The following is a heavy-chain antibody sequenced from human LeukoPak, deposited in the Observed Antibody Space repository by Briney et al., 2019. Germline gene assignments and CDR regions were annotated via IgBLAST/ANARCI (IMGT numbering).Heavy chain of an antibody. V-gene: IGHV4-38-2*02. CDR2: IYHGGSA. CDR1: GYSINSGYY. J-gene: IGHJ4*02. Sequence: PSETLSLTCTVSGYSINSGYYWGWIRQPPGKELEWIGNIYHGGSAYYNPSLKSRVTISVDTSKNQFSLKLSSMTAADTAVYYCARGIVYSSSSVFPPFDYWGQGTQVTVSS. CDR3: ARGIVYSSSSVFPPFDY. D-gene: IGHD6-6*01.